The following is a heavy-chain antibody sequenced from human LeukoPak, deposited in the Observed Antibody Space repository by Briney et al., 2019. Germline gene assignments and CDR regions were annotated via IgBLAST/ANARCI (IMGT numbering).Heavy chain of an antibody. CDR3: AKDLFF. Sequence: GGSLRLSCAASGFTFSSYSMNWVRQAPGKGLEWVSFKGRFTISRDNSRNTLYLQMYSLTPDDTAVYYCAKDLFFWGQGTVVTVSS. D-gene: IGHD3-9*01. J-gene: IGHJ3*01. V-gene: IGHV3-30*02. CDR1: GFTFSSYS.